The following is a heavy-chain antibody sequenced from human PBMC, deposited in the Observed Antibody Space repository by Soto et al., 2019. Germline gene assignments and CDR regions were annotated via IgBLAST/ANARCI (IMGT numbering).Heavy chain of an antibody. D-gene: IGHD1-26*01. CDR3: ASDSGSYRYYFGY. Sequence: EVQLLESGGGLVQPGGSLRLSCAASGFTFSSYAMSWVRQAPGKGLEWVSAISGSGGNTYFADSVKGRFTISRDNSKNTLYLQMNCLRAEDTAVYYCASDSGSYRYYFGYWGQGSLVTVSS. J-gene: IGHJ4*02. CDR2: ISGSGGNT. V-gene: IGHV3-23*01. CDR1: GFTFSSYA.